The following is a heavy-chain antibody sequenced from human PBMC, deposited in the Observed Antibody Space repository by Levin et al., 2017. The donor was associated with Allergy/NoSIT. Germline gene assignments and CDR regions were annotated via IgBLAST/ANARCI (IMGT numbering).Heavy chain of an antibody. CDR2: ISAYNGNT. CDR1: GYNFTNYG. D-gene: IGHD3-3*01. J-gene: IGHJ6*03. Sequence: ASVKVSCKASGYNFTNYGISWVRQAPGQGLEWMGWISAYNGNTNYAQKFQGRVTMTIQTSTNTAYMELRSLRSDDTAVYYCARVGIDFWGVYQKSWGYMDVWGQGTAVTVSS. V-gene: IGHV1-18*01. CDR3: ARVGIDFWGVYQKSWGYMDV.